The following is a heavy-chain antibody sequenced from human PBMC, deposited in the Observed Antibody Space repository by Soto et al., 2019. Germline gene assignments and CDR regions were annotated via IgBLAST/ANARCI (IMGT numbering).Heavy chain of an antibody. CDR1: GFTFSSYG. CDR2: ISYDGSNK. CDR3: ANQEMATIQDLGGGYYYGMDV. Sequence: QVQLVESGGGVVQPGRSLRLSCAASGFTFSSYGMHWVRQAPGKGLEWVAVISYDGSNKYYADSVKGRFTISRDNSKNTLYLQMNSLRAEDTAVYYCANQEMATIQDLGGGYYYGMDVWGQGTTVTVSS. V-gene: IGHV3-30*18. J-gene: IGHJ6*02. D-gene: IGHD5-12*01.